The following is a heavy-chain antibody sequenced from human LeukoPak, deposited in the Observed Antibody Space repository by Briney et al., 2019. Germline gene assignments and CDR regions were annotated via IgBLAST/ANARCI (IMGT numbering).Heavy chain of an antibody. J-gene: IGHJ4*02. D-gene: IGHD3-9*01. Sequence: SETLSLTCAVYGGSFSGYYWSWIRQPPGKGLEWIGEINHSGSTNYNPSLKSRVTISVDTSKNQFSLKLSSVTAADTAVYYCARCDILTGYLGGWGQGTLVTVSS. V-gene: IGHV4-34*01. CDR2: INHSGST. CDR3: ARCDILTGYLGG. CDR1: GGSFSGYY.